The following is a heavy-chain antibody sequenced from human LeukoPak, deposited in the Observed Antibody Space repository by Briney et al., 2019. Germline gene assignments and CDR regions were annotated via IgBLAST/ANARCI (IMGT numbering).Heavy chain of an antibody. J-gene: IGHJ4*02. Sequence: GGSLRLSCAASGFTFSSYGMHWVRQAPGKGLEWVAVISYDGSNKYYADSVKGRFTISRDNSKNTLYLQMNSLRAEDTAVYYCATRPSGDYPYFDYWGQGTLVTVSS. D-gene: IGHD4-17*01. V-gene: IGHV3-30*03. CDR3: ATRPSGDYPYFDY. CDR1: GFTFSSYG. CDR2: ISYDGSNK.